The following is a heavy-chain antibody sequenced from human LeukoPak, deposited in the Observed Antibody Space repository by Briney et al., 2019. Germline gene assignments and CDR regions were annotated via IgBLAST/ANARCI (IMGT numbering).Heavy chain of an antibody. CDR2: IRYDGSNK. V-gene: IGHV3-30*02. Sequence: PGGSLRLSCAASGFTFSSNGMHWVRQAPGKGLEWVTFIRYDGSNKYYADSVKGRFTISRDNSKNTLYLQMNSLRAEDTAVYYCAEDLGLWGIAAAGTSFPFDYWGQGTLVTVSS. J-gene: IGHJ4*02. CDR3: AEDLGLWGIAAAGTSFPFDY. CDR1: GFTFSSNG. D-gene: IGHD6-13*01.